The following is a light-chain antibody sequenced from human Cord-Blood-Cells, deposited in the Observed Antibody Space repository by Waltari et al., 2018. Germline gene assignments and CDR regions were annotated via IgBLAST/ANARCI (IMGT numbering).Light chain of an antibody. CDR2: DAS. V-gene: IGKV3-11*01. Sequence: EIVLTQSPVTLSLSPGERATLSCRASQSVSSYLAWYQQKPVQAPRLLIYDASNRATGIPARFSGSGSGTDFTLTISSLEPEDFAVYYCQQRSNWPPITFGQGTRLEIK. J-gene: IGKJ5*01. CDR3: QQRSNWPPIT. CDR1: QSVSSY.